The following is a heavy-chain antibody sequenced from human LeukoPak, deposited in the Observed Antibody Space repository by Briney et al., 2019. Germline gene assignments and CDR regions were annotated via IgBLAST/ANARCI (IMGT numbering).Heavy chain of an antibody. CDR3: AKGLGDVDSTMSDAFDI. J-gene: IGHJ3*02. Sequence: PGGSLRLSCAASGCTFSSYAMNWVRQAPGKGLEWVSAISGSGGSTYYADSVKGRFTISRDNSKNTLYLQMNSLRAEDTAVYYCAKGLGDVDSTMSDAFDIWGQGTMVTVSS. CDR1: GCTFSSYA. V-gene: IGHV3-23*01. D-gene: IGHD5-18*01. CDR2: ISGSGGST.